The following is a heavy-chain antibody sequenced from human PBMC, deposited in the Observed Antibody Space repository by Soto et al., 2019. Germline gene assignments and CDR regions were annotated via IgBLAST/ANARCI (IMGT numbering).Heavy chain of an antibody. Sequence: EVQLVESGGGLVQPGGSLRLSCAASGFTFSSYAMHWVRQAPGKGLDVVSAISSNAGSTFYANSVRGRFTISRDNSKNTLYLQMGSLRTEDMAVYYCARDRCTNGVCYAPSDYWGQGTLVTVSS. CDR2: ISSNAGST. J-gene: IGHJ4*02. CDR3: ARDRCTNGVCYAPSDY. D-gene: IGHD2-8*01. CDR1: GFTFSSYA. V-gene: IGHV3-64*01.